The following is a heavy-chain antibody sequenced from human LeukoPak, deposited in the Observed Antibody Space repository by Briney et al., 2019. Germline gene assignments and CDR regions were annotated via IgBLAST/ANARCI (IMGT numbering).Heavy chain of an antibody. J-gene: IGHJ4*02. D-gene: IGHD5-24*01. Sequence: PSETLSLTCTVSGGSISSYYWSWIRQPPGKGLEWIGYIYYSGSTNYNPSLKSRVTISVDTSKNQFSLKLGSVTAADTAVYYCARADRRDGYTKRGYYFDYWGQGTLVTVSS. CDR3: ARADRRDGYTKRGYYFDY. CDR1: GGSISSYY. V-gene: IGHV4-59*01. CDR2: IYYSGST.